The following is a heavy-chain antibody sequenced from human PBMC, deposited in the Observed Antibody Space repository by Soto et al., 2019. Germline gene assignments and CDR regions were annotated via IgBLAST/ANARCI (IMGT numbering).Heavy chain of an antibody. D-gene: IGHD3-22*01. CDR1: GFTFSSYS. CDR3: ARSLYYYDSSGYYYPFYWYFDL. Sequence: GSLRLSCAASGFTFSSYSMNWVRQAPGKGLEWVSYISSSSSTIYYADSVKGRFTISRDNAKNSLYLQMNSLRDEDTAVYYCARSLYYYDSSGYYYPFYWYFDLWGRGTLVTVSS. J-gene: IGHJ2*01. V-gene: IGHV3-48*02. CDR2: ISSSSSTI.